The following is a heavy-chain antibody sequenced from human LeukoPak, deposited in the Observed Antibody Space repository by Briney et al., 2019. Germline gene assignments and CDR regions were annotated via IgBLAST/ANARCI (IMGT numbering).Heavy chain of an antibody. D-gene: IGHD3-22*01. Sequence: GRSLRLSCAASGFTFSSYEMNWVRQAPGEGLEWVSYISSSGSTIYYADSVEGRFTISRDNAKNSLYLQMNSLRAEDTAVYYCAREDSSVDYWGQGTLVTVSS. J-gene: IGHJ4*02. V-gene: IGHV3-48*03. CDR3: AREDSSVDY. CDR2: ISSSGSTI. CDR1: GFTFSSYE.